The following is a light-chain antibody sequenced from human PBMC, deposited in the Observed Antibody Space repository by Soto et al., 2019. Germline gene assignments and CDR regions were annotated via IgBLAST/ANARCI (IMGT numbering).Light chain of an antibody. Sequence: EIVVTQSPGILSVSPGDRATLSCRASQSVGRNLARYQQKPGQAPTLLIYAASTRATGLPARFSGSRSGTDFTLSIRSLPSEDFSIYYCQEYSNWPLFTFGPGTIVDMK. V-gene: IGKV3-15*01. CDR2: AAS. CDR1: QSVGRN. CDR3: QEYSNWPLFT. J-gene: IGKJ3*01.